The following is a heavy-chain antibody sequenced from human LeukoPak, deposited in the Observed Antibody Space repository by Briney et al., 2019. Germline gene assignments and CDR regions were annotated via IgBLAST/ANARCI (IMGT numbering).Heavy chain of an antibody. CDR1: GGTFSSYA. J-gene: IGHJ4*02. CDR2: IIPIFCTA. V-gene: IGHV1-69*05. D-gene: IGHD3-3*01. Sequence: SVKVSCKASGGTFSSYAISWVRQAPGQGLEWMGRIIPIFCTANYAQKFQGRVTITTDESTSTAHMELSSLRSEDPAVDYCARDGTIFGVVNSIDYWGKGTLVTVSS. CDR3: ARDGTIFGVVNSIDY.